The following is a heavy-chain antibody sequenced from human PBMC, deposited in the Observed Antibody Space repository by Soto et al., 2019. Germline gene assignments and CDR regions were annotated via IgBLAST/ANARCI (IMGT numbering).Heavy chain of an antibody. V-gene: IGHV3-74*01. J-gene: IGHJ6*03. CDR1: GFTFSSYW. CDR2: INSDGSST. D-gene: IGHD2-15*01. Sequence: EVQLVESGGGLVQPGGSLRLSCAASGFTFSSYWMHWVRQAPGKGLVWVSRINSDGSSTSYADSVKGRFTISRDNAKNTLYLQMNSLSAEDTAVYYCARDRCSGGSCPDYYYYYMDVWGKGTTVTVSS. CDR3: ARDRCSGGSCPDYYYYYMDV.